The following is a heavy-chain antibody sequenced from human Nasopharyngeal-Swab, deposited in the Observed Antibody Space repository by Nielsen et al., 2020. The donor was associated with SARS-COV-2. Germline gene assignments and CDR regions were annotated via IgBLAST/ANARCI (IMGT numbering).Heavy chain of an antibody. CDR1: GFTVSSNY. CDR2: ISGSGGST. CDR3: AKRTSYCSSTSCYELNYYYMDV. Sequence: GGSLRLSCAASGFTVSSNYMSWVRQAPGKGLEWVSAISGSGGSTYYADSVKGRFTISRDNSKNTLYLQMNSLRAEDTAVYYCAKRTSYCSSTSCYELNYYYMDVWGKGTTVTVSS. D-gene: IGHD2-2*01. J-gene: IGHJ6*03. V-gene: IGHV3-23*01.